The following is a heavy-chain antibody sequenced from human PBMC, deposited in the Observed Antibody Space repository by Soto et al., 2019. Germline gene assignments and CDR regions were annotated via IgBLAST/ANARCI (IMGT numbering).Heavy chain of an antibody. V-gene: IGHV4-31*03. CDR1: GGSIRSGGYY. Sequence: PPETLSLTCTVSGGSIRSGGYYWNWIRQHPGRGLEWIGCIDYTGSTNYNPSLKSRVTIFTDTSKSQFSLKVSSVTAADTAVYYCARGVTSRSSWFDTWGQCPQVT. CDR2: IDYTGST. D-gene: IGHD2-2*01. J-gene: IGHJ5*02. CDR3: ARGVTSRSSWFDT.